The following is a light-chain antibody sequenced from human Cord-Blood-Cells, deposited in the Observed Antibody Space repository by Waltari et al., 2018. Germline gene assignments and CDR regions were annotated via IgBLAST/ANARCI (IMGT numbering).Light chain of an antibody. CDR1: ALPKQY. J-gene: IGLJ2*01. Sequence: SYELTQPPSVSVSPGQTARIPCSGDALPKQYAYWYQQKPGQAPVLVIYKDSERPSGIPERFSGSSSGTTVTLTISGVQAEDEADYYCQSADSSGTYVVFGEGTKLTVL. V-gene: IGLV3-25*03. CDR2: KDS. CDR3: QSADSSGTYVV.